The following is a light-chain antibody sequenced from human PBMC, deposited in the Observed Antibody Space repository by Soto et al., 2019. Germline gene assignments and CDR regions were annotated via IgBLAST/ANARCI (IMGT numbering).Light chain of an antibody. CDR3: QQYGSSPPFT. J-gene: IGKJ2*01. V-gene: IGKV3-20*01. Sequence: PGEKATLSCRASQSISSTCLAWYQVKPGQAPRLLIYGASNRATDVPDRFSGSGSGTDFTLTISRLEPEDFAVYYCQQYGSSPPFTFGQGTKLEIK. CDR2: GAS. CDR1: QSISSTC.